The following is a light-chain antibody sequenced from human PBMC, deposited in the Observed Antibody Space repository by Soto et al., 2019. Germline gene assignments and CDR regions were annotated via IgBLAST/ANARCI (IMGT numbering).Light chain of an antibody. CDR2: NNN. J-gene: IGLJ1*01. Sequence: QAVVTQTPSASGTPGQRVTMSCSGSSSNIGVNTVNWYQQVTGTAPKLLIYNNNQRPSGVPDRFSGSKSGTSASLAISGLQSEDEADYHCATWDDRLNGYVFGTGTKLTVL. CDR3: ATWDDRLNGYV. CDR1: SSNIGVNT. V-gene: IGLV1-44*01.